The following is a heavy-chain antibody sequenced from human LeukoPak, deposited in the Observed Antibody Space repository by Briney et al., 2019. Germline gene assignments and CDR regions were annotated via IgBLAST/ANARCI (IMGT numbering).Heavy chain of an antibody. CDR1: GFTFSDGW. Sequence: PGGSLRLSCAISGFTFSDGWMSWVRQAPGKGLEWIGRIRSRSDGGTRDYAAPVKGRFSISREDSKNTLYLQMNSLKTEDTAVYYCTTIRGFCSGGSCFGYWGQGTLVTVSS. V-gene: IGHV3-15*01. J-gene: IGHJ4*02. CDR2: IRSRSDGGTR. CDR3: TTIRGFCSGGSCFGY. D-gene: IGHD2-15*01.